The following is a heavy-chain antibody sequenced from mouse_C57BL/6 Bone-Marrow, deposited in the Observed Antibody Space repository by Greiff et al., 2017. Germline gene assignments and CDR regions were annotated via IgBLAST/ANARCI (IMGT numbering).Heavy chain of an antibody. V-gene: IGHV1-76*01. CDR2: IYPGSGNT. CDR3: AREGSTVVATRAMDY. CDR1: GYTFTDYY. J-gene: IGHJ4*01. Sequence: QVQLKESGAELVRPGASVKLSCKASGYTFTDYYINWVKQRPGQGLEWIARIYPGSGNTYYNEKFKGKATLTAEKSSSTAYMLLSSLTSEDSAVYFCAREGSTVVATRAMDYWGQGTSVTVSS. D-gene: IGHD1-1*01.